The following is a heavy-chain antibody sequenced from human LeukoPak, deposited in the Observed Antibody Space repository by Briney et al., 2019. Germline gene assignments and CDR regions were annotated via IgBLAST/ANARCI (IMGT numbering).Heavy chain of an antibody. V-gene: IGHV3-33*01. J-gene: IGHJ4*02. Sequence: PGGSLRLSCAASGFSFSNHGIHWVRQAPGKGLEWVSHIWYDGSNKYYADSVKGRFTISRDDSKNTVYLQMNSLRAEDTAIYYCARDHSSGWDDYWGQGTLVSVSS. CDR1: GFSFSNHG. D-gene: IGHD6-19*01. CDR3: ARDHSSGWDDY. CDR2: IWYDGSNK.